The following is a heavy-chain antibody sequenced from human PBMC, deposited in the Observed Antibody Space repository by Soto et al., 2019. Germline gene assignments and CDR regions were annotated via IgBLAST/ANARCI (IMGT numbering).Heavy chain of an antibody. D-gene: IGHD6-13*01. CDR3: SKDSSVVAAGSGGWFDP. V-gene: IGHV3-30*18. Sequence: PGGSLRRSCAASGFTFSSYGMHWVRQAPGKGLEWVATISYDGGNKFYADSAKGRFTISRDNSKNTLYLQMNSLRANDTAVYYCSKDSSVVAAGSGGWFDPWGQGTLVTVSS. J-gene: IGHJ5*02. CDR2: ISYDGGNK. CDR1: GFTFSSYG.